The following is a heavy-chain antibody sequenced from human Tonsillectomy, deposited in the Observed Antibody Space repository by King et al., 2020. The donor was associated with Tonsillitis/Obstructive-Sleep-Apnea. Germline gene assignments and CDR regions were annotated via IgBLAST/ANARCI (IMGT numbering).Heavy chain of an antibody. J-gene: IGHJ5*02. V-gene: IGHV4-34*01. Sequence: VQLQQWGAGLLKPSETLSLTCAVYGGSFSGYYWSWIRQPPGKGLEWIGEINHSGSTNYNPSLKSRVTISVDTSKNQFSLKLSPVTAADTAVYYCARHGGLGYCTGGSCYSGWFDPWGQGTLVTVSS. CDR3: ARHGGLGYCTGGSCYSGWFDP. CDR2: INHSGST. CDR1: GGSFSGYY. D-gene: IGHD2-15*01.